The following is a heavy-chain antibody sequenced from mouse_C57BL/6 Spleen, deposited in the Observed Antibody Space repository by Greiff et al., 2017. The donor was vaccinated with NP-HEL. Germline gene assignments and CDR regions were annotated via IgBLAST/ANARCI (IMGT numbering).Heavy chain of an antibody. Sequence: VKLVESGPGLVAPSQSLSITCTVSGFSLTSYGVHWVRQPPGKGLEWLVVIWSDGSTTYNSALKSRLSISKDNSKSQVFLKMNSLQTDDTAMYYCARHPYYGSSYLYAMDYWGQGTSVTVSS. J-gene: IGHJ4*01. V-gene: IGHV2-6-1*01. D-gene: IGHD1-1*01. CDR1: GFSLTSYG. CDR2: IWSDGST. CDR3: ARHPYYGSSYLYAMDY.